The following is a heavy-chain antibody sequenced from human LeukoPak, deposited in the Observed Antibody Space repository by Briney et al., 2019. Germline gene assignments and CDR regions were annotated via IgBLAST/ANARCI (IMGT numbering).Heavy chain of an antibody. Sequence: GESLKISCKASGYRFTTDYIGWVRQMPGKGLEWMGIIYPDDSETNYSPSFQGQVSMSVDKSITTAYLQWSSLKASDTAMYYCARPTQGYYDSSGYPLHAFDIWGQGTMVTVSS. CDR3: ARPTQGYYDSSGYPLHAFDI. D-gene: IGHD3-22*01. CDR1: GYRFTTDY. J-gene: IGHJ3*02. CDR2: IYPDDSET. V-gene: IGHV5-51*01.